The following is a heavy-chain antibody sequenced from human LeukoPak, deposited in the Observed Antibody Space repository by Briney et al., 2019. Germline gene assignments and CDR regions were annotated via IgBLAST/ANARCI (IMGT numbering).Heavy chain of an antibody. CDR2: INGDGSST. CDR3: ARGPPWYFDL. D-gene: IGHD6-25*01. V-gene: IGHV3-74*01. J-gene: IGHJ2*01. CDR1: GFTFSSYW. Sequence: PGGSLRLSCAASGFTFSSYWMHWVRQAPGKGLVWVSRINGDGSSTAYADSGKGRFTISRDNAKNTLYLQMNSLTAEDTAVYYCARGPPWYFDLWGRGTLVTVSS.